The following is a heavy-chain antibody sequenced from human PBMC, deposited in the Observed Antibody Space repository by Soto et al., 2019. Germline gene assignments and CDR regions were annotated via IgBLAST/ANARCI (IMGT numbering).Heavy chain of an antibody. J-gene: IGHJ3*02. CDR2: IYYSGST. CDR3: ARDLSPYYDSSGYAFDI. CDR1: GGSISSGGYY. V-gene: IGHV4-31*03. D-gene: IGHD3-22*01. Sequence: PSETLSLTCTVSGGSISSGGYYWSWIRQHPGKGLEWIGYIYYSGSTYYNPSLKSRVTISVDTSKSQFSLKLSSVTAADTAVYYCARDLSPYYDSSGYAFDIWGQGTMVTVSS.